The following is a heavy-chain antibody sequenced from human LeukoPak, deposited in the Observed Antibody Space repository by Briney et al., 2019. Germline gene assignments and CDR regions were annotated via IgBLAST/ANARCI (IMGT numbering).Heavy chain of an antibody. J-gene: IGHJ1*01. Sequence: PGRSLRLSCAASGFTFSSYAMSWVRQAPGKGLEWVSAISGSGGSTYYADSVKGRFTISRDNSKNTLYLQMNSPRAEDTAVYYCALEQYDSSGYYFQHWGQGTLVTVS. V-gene: IGHV3-23*01. CDR1: GFTFSSYA. D-gene: IGHD3-22*01. CDR3: ALEQYDSSGYYFQH. CDR2: ISGSGGST.